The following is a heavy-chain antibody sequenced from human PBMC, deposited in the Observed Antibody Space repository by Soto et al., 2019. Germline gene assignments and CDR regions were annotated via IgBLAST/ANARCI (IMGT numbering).Heavy chain of an antibody. J-gene: IGHJ4*02. D-gene: IGHD6-19*01. CDR1: GGSFRGYH. CDR2: INNSGST. CDR3: ARGGYTSGWFRF. V-gene: IGHV4-34*01. Sequence: QVQLQQWGAGLLKPSETLSLTCAVHGGSFRGYHWTWIRQTPGKGLEWIGEINNSGSTNDNPSLKSRVTISRDTSKNQCSLSLSSVTAADTAIYYCARGGYTSGWFRFWGQGILVTVSS.